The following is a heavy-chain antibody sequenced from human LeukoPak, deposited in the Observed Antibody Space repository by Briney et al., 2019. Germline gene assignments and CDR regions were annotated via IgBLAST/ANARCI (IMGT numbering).Heavy chain of an antibody. CDR3: ARVRDDYTYFDC. J-gene: IGHJ4*02. V-gene: IGHV3-74*01. CDR2: INSDGSRT. Sequence: SGGSLSLSCAASGFTFSSYGMHWVRQAPGKGLMWVSRINSDGSRTTYADSVRGRFTISRDNAKSTLYLQMNSLRAEDTAVYYCARVRDDYTYFDCWGQGTLVTVSS. CDR1: GFTFSSYG. D-gene: IGHD4-11*01.